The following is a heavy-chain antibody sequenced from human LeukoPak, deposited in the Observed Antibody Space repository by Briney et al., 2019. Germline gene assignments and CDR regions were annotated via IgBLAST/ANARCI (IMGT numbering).Heavy chain of an antibody. CDR1: GFTFSSYS. Sequence: PGGSLRLSCAASGFTFSSYSMNWVRQAPGKGLEWVSSISSSSSYIYYADSVKGRLTISRDNAKNSLYLQMNSLRAEDTAVYYCARDRGKVAGLFDYWGQGTLVTVSS. CDR2: ISSSSSYI. J-gene: IGHJ4*02. CDR3: ARDRGKVAGLFDY. D-gene: IGHD6-19*01. V-gene: IGHV3-21*01.